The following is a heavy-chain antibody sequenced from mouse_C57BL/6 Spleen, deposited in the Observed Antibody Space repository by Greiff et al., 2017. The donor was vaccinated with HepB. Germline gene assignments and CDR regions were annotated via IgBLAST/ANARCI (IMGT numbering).Heavy chain of an antibody. J-gene: IGHJ2*01. CDR1: GYAFSSSW. Sequence: VQLQQSGPELVKPGASVKISCKASGYAFSSSWMNWVKQRPGKGLEWIGRIYPGDGDTNYNGKFKGKATLTADKSSSTAYMQLSSLTSEDSAVYFCARGLLGGYWGQGTTLTVSS. CDR2: IYPGDGDT. D-gene: IGHD2-1*01. V-gene: IGHV1-82*01. CDR3: ARGLLGGY.